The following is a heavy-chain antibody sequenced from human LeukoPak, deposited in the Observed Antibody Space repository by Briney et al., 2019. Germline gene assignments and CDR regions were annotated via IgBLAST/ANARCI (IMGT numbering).Heavy chain of an antibody. CDR1: GYSFTGYY. Sequence: GASVNVSCKASGYSFTGYYIHWVRQAPGQGLEWMGWINPNNGGRNFAQRFKGRVTMTRDTSISTAYMELSRLRSDDTAVYYCARDYGDLTPPDAFDIWGQGTMITVSS. D-gene: IGHD4-17*01. CDR2: INPNNGGR. J-gene: IGHJ3*02. V-gene: IGHV1-2*02. CDR3: ARDYGDLTPPDAFDI.